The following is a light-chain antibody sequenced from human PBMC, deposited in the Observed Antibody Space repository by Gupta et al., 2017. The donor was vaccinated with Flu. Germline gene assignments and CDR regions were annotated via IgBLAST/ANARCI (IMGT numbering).Light chain of an antibody. Sequence: IQMTPSPASLSASVGDRVTITCRASQSICSYFNWYQQKPGKAPKLLIYAACSLQRGVPLRFSGSGSGTDFTVTITSLQPEDFATYYSQRSYGHPPTFGRGTQVEI. J-gene: IGKJ5*01. CDR3: QRSYGHPPT. CDR2: AAC. CDR1: QSICSY. V-gene: IGKV1-39*01.